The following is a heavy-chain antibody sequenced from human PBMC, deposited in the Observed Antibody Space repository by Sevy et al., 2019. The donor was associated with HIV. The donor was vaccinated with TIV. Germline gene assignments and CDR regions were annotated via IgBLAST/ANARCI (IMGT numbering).Heavy chain of an antibody. CDR2: FDPEDDET. V-gene: IGHV1-24*01. Sequence: ASVKVSCKLSGHTLTQLSMHWVRQAPGKGLEWLGSFDPEDDETIYAQKFQGRVTMTEDTSTDTAYMELSRLRSEDTAVYYCATTKDYYESSGDPFDYWGQGTLVTVSS. D-gene: IGHD3-22*01. CDR1: GHTLTQLS. J-gene: IGHJ4*02. CDR3: ATTKDYYESSGDPFDY.